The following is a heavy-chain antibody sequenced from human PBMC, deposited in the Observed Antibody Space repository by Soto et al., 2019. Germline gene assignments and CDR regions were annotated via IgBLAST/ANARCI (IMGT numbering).Heavy chain of an antibody. CDR1: GFTFNNYA. Sequence: EVQLLESGGRLVQPGESLRLSCAASGFTFNNYAMTWVRQAPGKGLEWVSVISGGGAGTYYADSVKGRFTVSRDNSKNTLLMQRNTLRAEDTAIYYCAKGGGSRGYCGGVTCLPFDYWGQGTLVTVSS. V-gene: IGHV3-23*01. CDR2: ISGGGAGT. J-gene: IGHJ4*02. CDR3: AKGGGSRGYCGGVTCLPFDY. D-gene: IGHD2-15*01.